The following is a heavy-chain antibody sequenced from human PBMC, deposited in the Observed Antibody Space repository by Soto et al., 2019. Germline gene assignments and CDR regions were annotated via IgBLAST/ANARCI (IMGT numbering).Heavy chain of an antibody. V-gene: IGHV1-3*01. CDR2: TNAGNGNT. CDR1: GYTFTSYA. CDR3: ARTDSSGYTKTNWFDP. Sequence: ASVKVSCKASGYTFTSYAMHWVRQAPGQRLEWMGWTNAGNGNTKYSQKFQGRVTITRDTSASTAYMELSSLRSEDTAVYYCARTDSSGYTKTNWFDPWGQGTLVTVSS. J-gene: IGHJ5*02. D-gene: IGHD3-22*01.